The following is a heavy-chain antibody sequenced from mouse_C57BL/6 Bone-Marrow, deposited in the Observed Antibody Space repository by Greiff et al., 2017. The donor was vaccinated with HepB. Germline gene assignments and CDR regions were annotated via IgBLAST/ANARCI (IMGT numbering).Heavy chain of an antibody. Sequence: QVHVKQSGAELARPGASVKMSCKASGYTFTSYTMHWVKQRPGQGLEWIGYINPSSGYTKYNQKFKDKATLTADKSSSTAYMQLSSLTSEDSAVYYCARGGSNYVLYYAMDYWGQGTSVTVSS. J-gene: IGHJ4*01. CDR1: GYTFTSYT. CDR2: INPSSGYT. V-gene: IGHV1-4*01. D-gene: IGHD2-5*01. CDR3: ARGGSNYVLYYAMDY.